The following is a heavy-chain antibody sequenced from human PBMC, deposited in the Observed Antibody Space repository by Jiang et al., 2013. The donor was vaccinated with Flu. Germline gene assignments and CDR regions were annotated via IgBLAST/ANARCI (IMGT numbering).Heavy chain of an antibody. CDR1: GGTFSTYS. CDR3: ARKHMTSWFDL. Sequence: CQASGGTFSTYSINWVRLAPGHGLEWMGKIIPKLNEANYAQKFQGRVTFTADKSTNTAYLELGSLKSEDTAIYYCARKHMTSWFDLWGQGTLVTVAS. J-gene: IGHJ5*02. D-gene: IGHD4-11*01. V-gene: IGHV1-69*02. CDR2: IIPKLNEA.